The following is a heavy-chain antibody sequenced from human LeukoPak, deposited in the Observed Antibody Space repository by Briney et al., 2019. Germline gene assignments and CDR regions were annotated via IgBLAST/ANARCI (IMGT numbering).Heavy chain of an antibody. CDR2: IYYSGST. CDR1: GGSISSSSYY. Sequence: SETLSLTCTVSGGSISSSSYYWGWVRQPPGKGLEWVGSIYYSGSTYYNPSLKSRVTISVDTSKNQFSLKLSSVTAADTAVYYCARARPGGGADYWGQGTLVTVSS. D-gene: IGHD2-8*02. V-gene: IGHV4-39*01. CDR3: ARARPGGGADY. J-gene: IGHJ4*02.